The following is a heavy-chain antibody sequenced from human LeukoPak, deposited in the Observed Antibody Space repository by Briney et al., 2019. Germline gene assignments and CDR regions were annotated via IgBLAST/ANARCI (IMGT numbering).Heavy chain of an antibody. D-gene: IGHD3-10*01. CDR3: ARGGHNYGSANYDAFDI. CDR1: GGSISSYY. V-gene: IGHV4-59*08. J-gene: IGHJ3*02. Sequence: SSETLSLTCIVSGGSISSYYWTRIRQPPGKGLEWIGSIYYSGSTNYNPSLKSRVAISVDTSKNQFSLRLTSVTAADTAVYYCARGGHNYGSANYDAFDIWGQGTMVTVSS. CDR2: IYYSGST.